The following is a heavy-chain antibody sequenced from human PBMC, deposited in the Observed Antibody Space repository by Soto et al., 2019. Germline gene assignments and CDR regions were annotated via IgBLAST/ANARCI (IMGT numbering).Heavy chain of an antibody. D-gene: IGHD3-3*01. V-gene: IGHV1-8*01. CDR1: GYTFTSYD. CDR2: MNPNSGNT. J-gene: IGHJ5*02. CDR3: ARGLKGVVIDNWFDP. Sequence: ASVKVSCKASGYTFTSYDINWVRQATGQGLEWMGWMNPNSGNTGYAQKFQGRVNMTRNTSISTAYMELSSLRSEDTAVYYCARGLKGVVIDNWFDPWGQGTLVTVSS.